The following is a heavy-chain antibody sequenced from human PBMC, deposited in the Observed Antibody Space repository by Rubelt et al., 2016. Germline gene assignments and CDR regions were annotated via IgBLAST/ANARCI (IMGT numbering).Heavy chain of an antibody. D-gene: IGHD6-13*01. Sequence: QVQLQESGPGLVKPSQTLSLTCTVSGGSISSGGYYWNWIRQHPGKGLEWIGSIYYSGSTYYNPSLKRRVTISVDTSKNQFSLKLSSVTAADTAVYYCARVYSSSWYEYWGQGTLVTVSS. CDR3: ARVYSSSWYEY. J-gene: IGHJ4*02. CDR1: GGSISSGGYY. CDR2: IYYSGST. V-gene: IGHV4-31*03.